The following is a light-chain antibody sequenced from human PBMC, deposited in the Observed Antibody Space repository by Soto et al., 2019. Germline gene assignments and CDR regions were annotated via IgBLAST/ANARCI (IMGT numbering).Light chain of an antibody. Sequence: EIVMTQSPATLSVSPGDGATLSCRASERLRSNLAWYQHKPGRAPRLLIYGVSTRATGIPARFSGSESGTEFTLTISSLKSEDFAIYYCQFYNDWPLTFGPGTKVEIK. J-gene: IGKJ3*01. V-gene: IGKV3-15*01. CDR2: GVS. CDR3: QFYNDWPLT. CDR1: ERLRSN.